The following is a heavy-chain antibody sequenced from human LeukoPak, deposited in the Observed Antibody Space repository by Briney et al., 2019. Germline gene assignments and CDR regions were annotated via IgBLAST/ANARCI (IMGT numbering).Heavy chain of an antibody. CDR3: ARDTYYTSGTYYIDYFDS. J-gene: IGHJ4*02. D-gene: IGHD3-10*01. Sequence: PSETLSLTCTVSGGSMSSHYWSWVRQPPGKALEWIGYISHGGQTLSNPSLSSRVTISVDTSNNQFSLKLTSVTAADTAVYFCARDTYYTSGTYYIDYFDSWGQGALVTVPS. V-gene: IGHV4-59*11. CDR2: ISHGGQT. CDR1: GGSMSSHY.